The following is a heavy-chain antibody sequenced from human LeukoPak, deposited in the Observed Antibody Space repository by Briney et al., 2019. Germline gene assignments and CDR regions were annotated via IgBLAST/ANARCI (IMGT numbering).Heavy chain of an antibody. D-gene: IGHD6-13*01. J-gene: IGHJ6*04. CDR3: ARDFPPWIAAAGTDYYYGMDV. CDR2: IYYSGST. V-gene: IGHV4-31*03. CDR1: GGSISSGGYY. Sequence: PSETLSLTCTVSGGSISSGGYYWSWIRQHPGKGLEWIGYIYYSGSTYYNPSLKSRVTISVDTSKNQFSLKLSSVTAADTAVYYCARDFPPWIAAAGTDYYYGMDVWGKGTTVTVSS.